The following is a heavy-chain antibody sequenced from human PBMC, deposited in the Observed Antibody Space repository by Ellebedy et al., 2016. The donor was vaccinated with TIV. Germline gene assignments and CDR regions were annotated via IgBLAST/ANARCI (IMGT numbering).Heavy chain of an antibody. J-gene: IGHJ3*01. Sequence: GESLKISXAASGFNFTRYGMHWVRQAPGKGLEWVALIWYDESNEFYADSVKGRFTISRDDSKNTLYLQMNSLRVEDTAVYYCARGINAPPLDAFDLWGQGTMVTVSS. V-gene: IGHV3-33*01. CDR2: IWYDESNE. CDR1: GFNFTRYG. CDR3: ARGINAPPLDAFDL. D-gene: IGHD3-16*01.